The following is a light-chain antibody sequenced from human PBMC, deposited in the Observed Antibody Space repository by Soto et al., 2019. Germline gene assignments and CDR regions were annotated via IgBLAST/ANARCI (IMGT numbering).Light chain of an antibody. CDR2: ATS. Sequence: IQMTQSPSSMYASVGDRVTITCRAIQNIDRCLAWYQKKPGQVPKLLIWATSTLENGVPSRFSGSGSGTDFTLSINSLQPEDFATYYCHQAHTFPRTFGPGTKVDI. CDR3: HQAHTFPRT. V-gene: IGKV1D-12*01. J-gene: IGKJ3*01. CDR1: QNIDRC.